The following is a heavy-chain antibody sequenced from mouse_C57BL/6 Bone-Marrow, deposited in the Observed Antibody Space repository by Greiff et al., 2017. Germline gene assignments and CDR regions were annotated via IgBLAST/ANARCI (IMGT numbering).Heavy chain of an antibody. D-gene: IGHD2-1*01. V-gene: IGHV14-2*01. CDR2: IDPEDGET. Sequence: VQLQQSGAELVKPGASVTLSCTASGFNIKDYYMHWVKQRTEQGLEWIGRIDPEDGETKNAPKFQGKATITADTSSNTAYLQLSSLTSEDTAVYYCARRYYGPFDYWGQGTTLTVSS. J-gene: IGHJ2*01. CDR3: ARRYYGPFDY. CDR1: GFNIKDYY.